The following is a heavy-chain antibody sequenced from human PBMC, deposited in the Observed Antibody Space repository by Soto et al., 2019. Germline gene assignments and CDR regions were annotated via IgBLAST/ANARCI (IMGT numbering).Heavy chain of an antibody. D-gene: IGHD6-19*01. CDR3: AREATVAGDY. J-gene: IGHJ4*02. V-gene: IGHV3-21*01. Sequence: PGGSLRLSCAASGFTFSSYSMNWVRQAPGKGLEWVSSMSSSSSYIYYADSVKGRFTISRDNAKNSLYLQMNSLRAEDTAVYYCAREATVAGDYWGQGTLVTVSS. CDR1: GFTFSSYS. CDR2: MSSSSSYI.